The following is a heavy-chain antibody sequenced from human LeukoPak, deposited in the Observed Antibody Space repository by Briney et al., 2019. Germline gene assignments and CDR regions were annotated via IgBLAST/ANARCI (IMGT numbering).Heavy chain of an antibody. CDR1: GYTFTSYG. Sequence: ASVKVSCKASGYTFTSYGISWVRQAPGQGLEWMGIINPSGGSTSYAQKFQGRVTMTRDTSTSTVYMELSSLRSEDTAVYYCARDRFRGYYYDSSPPGYFDYWGQGTLVTVSS. J-gene: IGHJ4*02. CDR2: INPSGGST. V-gene: IGHV1-46*01. D-gene: IGHD3-22*01. CDR3: ARDRFRGYYYDSSPPGYFDY.